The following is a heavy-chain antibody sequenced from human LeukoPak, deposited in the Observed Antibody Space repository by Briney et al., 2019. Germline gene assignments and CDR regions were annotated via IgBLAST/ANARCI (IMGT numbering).Heavy chain of an antibody. J-gene: IGHJ4*02. CDR1: GASISSYY. CDR2: IYTSGST. CDR3: ARDATTGTTIEFYFDH. D-gene: IGHD1-1*01. V-gene: IGHV4-4*07. Sequence: PSETLSLTCTVSGASISSYYWSWIRQPAGKGLEWIGRIYTSGSTSYNPSLKSRVTMSVDTSKNQFSLKLTSVTAADTAVYYCARDATTGTTIEFYFDHWGQGTLLTVSS.